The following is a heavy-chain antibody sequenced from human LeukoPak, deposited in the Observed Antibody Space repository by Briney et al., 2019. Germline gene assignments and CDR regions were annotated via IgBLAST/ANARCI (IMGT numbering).Heavy chain of an antibody. CDR3: ARENFYGMDV. CDR1: GLTFSRYW. V-gene: IGHV3-74*01. Sequence: GGSLRLSCAASGLTFSRYWMNWVRQAPGKGLVWVSRINSDGSTTRYADSVKGRFTISRDNAKNTMYLQMNSLRAEDTAVYYCARENFYGMDVWGQGTTVTVSS. CDR2: INSDGSTT. J-gene: IGHJ6*02.